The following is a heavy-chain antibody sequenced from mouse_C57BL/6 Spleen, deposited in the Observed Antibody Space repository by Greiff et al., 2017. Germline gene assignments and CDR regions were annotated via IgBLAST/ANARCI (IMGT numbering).Heavy chain of an antibody. Sequence: VQLQQSVAELVRPGASVKLSCTASGFNIKNTYMHWVKQRPEQGLEWIGRIDPSNGNTKYAPKFQGKATITADTSSNTAYMQLSSLTSEDTAIYYCARSSSYSNYGYAMDYWGQGTTVTVSS. CDR3: ARSSSYSNYGYAMDY. V-gene: IGHV14-3*01. D-gene: IGHD2-5*01. CDR1: GFNIKNTY. CDR2: IDPSNGNT. J-gene: IGHJ4*01.